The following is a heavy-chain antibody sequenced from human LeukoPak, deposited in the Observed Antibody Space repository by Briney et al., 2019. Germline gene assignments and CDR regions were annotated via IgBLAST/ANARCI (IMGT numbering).Heavy chain of an antibody. D-gene: IGHD3-10*01. V-gene: IGHV1-69*05. J-gene: IGHJ5*02. CDR2: IIPIFGTA. CDR1: GYTFTGYY. Sequence: GASVKVSCKASGYTFTGYYMHWVRQAPGQGLEWMGGIIPIFGTANYAQKLQGRVTITMDESKSTAYMELSSLRSEYTAVYYCARETARVTMVRESLVYWFDPGGQGTLVTVSS. CDR3: ARETARVTMVRESLVYWFDP.